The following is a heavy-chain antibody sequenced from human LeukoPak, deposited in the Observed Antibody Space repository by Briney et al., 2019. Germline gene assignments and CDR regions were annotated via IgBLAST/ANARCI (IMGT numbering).Heavy chain of an antibody. CDR1: GFTFSSYS. D-gene: IGHD3-10*01. Sequence: GGSLRLSCAASGFTFSSYSMNWVRQAPGKGLEWVSSISSSGSTIYYADSVKGRFTISRDNAKNSLYLQMNSLRAEDTAVYYCARDYKLLSSYYYYYYMDVWGKGTTVTVSS. V-gene: IGHV3-48*04. J-gene: IGHJ6*03. CDR3: ARDYKLLSSYYYYYYMDV. CDR2: ISSSGSTI.